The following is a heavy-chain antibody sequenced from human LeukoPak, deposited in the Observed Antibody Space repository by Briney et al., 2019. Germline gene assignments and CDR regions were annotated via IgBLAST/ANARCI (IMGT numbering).Heavy chain of an antibody. CDR2: ISGSGGST. V-gene: IGHV3-23*01. CDR3: AKDQVGATKEDYFDY. Sequence: GGSLRLSCAASGFTFSSYGMSWVRQAPGKGLEWVSAISGSGGSTYYADSVKGRFTISRDNSKNTLYLQMNSLRAEDTAVYYCAKDQVGATKEDYFDYWGQGTLVTVSS. CDR1: GFTFSSYG. J-gene: IGHJ4*02. D-gene: IGHD1-26*01.